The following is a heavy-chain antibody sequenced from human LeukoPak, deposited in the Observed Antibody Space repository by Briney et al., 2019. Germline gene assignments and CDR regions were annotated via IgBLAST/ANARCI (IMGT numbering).Heavy chain of an antibody. Sequence: GGSLRLSCAASGFTFSSYDMHWVRQATGKGLEWVSAIGTAGDTYYPGSVKGRFTISRENAKNSLYLQMNSLRAGDTAVYYCARGAFGGSYYEVADYWGQGTLVTVSS. J-gene: IGHJ4*02. CDR1: GFTFSSYD. D-gene: IGHD1-26*01. V-gene: IGHV3-13*01. CDR3: ARGAFGGSYYEVADY. CDR2: IGTAGDT.